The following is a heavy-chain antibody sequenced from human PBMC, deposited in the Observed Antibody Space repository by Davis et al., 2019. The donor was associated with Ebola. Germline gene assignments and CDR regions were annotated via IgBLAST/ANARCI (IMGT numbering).Heavy chain of an antibody. V-gene: IGHV3-30*02. CDR1: GFPFSSYG. CDR2: IRFDGTNK. Sequence: GESLKISCAASGFPFSSYGMHWVRQAPGKGLEWVAFIRFDGTNKYYVDSVKGRFTISRDDSKDTLYLQMNSLRAEDTAVYYCARAGITMIVVVTLWGQGTLVTVSS. J-gene: IGHJ4*02. D-gene: IGHD3-22*01. CDR3: ARAGITMIVVVTL.